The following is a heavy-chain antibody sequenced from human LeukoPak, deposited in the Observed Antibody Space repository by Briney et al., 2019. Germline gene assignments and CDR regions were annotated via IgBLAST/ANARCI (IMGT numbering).Heavy chain of an antibody. J-gene: IGHJ4*02. CDR2: VFYTGTT. V-gene: IGHV4-59*01. CDR1: GDSISGYY. D-gene: IGHD4-17*01. CDR3: ARGITVTTTSDHLDF. Sequence: SETLSLTCTVSGDSISGYYWNWIRQPPGKGLEWIGHVFYTGTTKYHPSLKSRFAISVDTSSNQFSLKLRSVTTADTAVYYCARGITVTTTSDHLDFWGLGILVTVPS.